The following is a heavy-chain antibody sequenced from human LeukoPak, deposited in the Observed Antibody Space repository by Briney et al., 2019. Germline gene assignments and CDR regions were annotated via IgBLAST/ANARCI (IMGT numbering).Heavy chain of an antibody. CDR1: GFTFSSYS. D-gene: IGHD3-22*01. CDR2: ISSSSTI. Sequence: GGSLRLSCAASGFTFSSYSMNWVRQAPGKGLEWVSYISSSSTIYYADSVKGRFTISRDNAKNSLYLQMNSLRDEDTAVYYCARDYYDSSGYLNPNAFDIWGQGTMVTVSS. CDR3: ARDYYDSSGYLNPNAFDI. J-gene: IGHJ3*02. V-gene: IGHV3-48*02.